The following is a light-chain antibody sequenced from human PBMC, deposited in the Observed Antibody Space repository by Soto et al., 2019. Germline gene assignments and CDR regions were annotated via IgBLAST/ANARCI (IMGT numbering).Light chain of an antibody. CDR3: QQSYRSPHT. Sequence: DIQMTQSPSTLSGSVGDRVTITCRASQTISSWLAWYQQKPGKAPKLLIYKASTLKSGVPSRFSGSGSGTEFTLTISSLQPDDFATYFCQQSYRSPHTFGQGTKVDI. J-gene: IGKJ1*01. V-gene: IGKV1-5*03. CDR2: KAS. CDR1: QTISSW.